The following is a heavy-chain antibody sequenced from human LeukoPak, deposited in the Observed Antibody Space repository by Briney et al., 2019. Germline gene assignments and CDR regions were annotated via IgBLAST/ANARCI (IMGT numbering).Heavy chain of an antibody. CDR1: GFTFSGFY. CDR2: INQDGSEK. V-gene: IGHV3-7*04. Sequence: QPGGSLRLSCAASGFTFSGFYMNWVRQAPGKGLEWLSNINQDGSEKHYVDSVKGRFTISRDNAKKSLYLQMNSPRAEDTAVYYCARDRHRNDLEYWGQGTLVTVSS. J-gene: IGHJ4*02. CDR3: ARDRHRNDLEY.